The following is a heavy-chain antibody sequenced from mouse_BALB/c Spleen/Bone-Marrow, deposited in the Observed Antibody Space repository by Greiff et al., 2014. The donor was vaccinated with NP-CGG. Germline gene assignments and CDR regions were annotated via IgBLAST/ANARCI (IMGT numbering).Heavy chain of an antibody. CDR3: ARLGYYGGFAY. CDR1: GFDFSRYW. CDR2: INPDSRTI. Sequence: EVQLVESGGGLVQPGGSLKLSCAASGFDFSRYWMSWVRQAPGKGLEWIGEINPDSRTINYSPSLKDKFIISRDNAKNTLYLQMSKVRSEDTALDYCARLGYYGGFAYWGQGTLVTVSA. D-gene: IGHD2-3*01. J-gene: IGHJ3*01. V-gene: IGHV4-1*02.